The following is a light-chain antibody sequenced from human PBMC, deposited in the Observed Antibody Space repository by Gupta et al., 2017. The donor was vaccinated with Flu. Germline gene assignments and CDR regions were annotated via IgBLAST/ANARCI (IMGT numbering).Light chain of an antibody. Sequence: QSALTQPASVSGSPGQSLTISCPGTSSDVGGYNYVSWYQQHPGKAPKLMIYEVSDRPSGVSNRFSGAKSGNTASLTISGLQAEDEADYYCSSYTSSSTPYVFGTGTKVTVL. J-gene: IGLJ1*01. V-gene: IGLV2-14*01. CDR2: EVS. CDR1: SSDVGGYNY. CDR3: SSYTSSSTPYV.